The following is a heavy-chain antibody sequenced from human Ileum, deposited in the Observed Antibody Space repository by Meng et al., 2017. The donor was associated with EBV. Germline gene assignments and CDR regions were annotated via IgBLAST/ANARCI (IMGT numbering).Heavy chain of an antibody. J-gene: IGHJ4*02. CDR3: ASRPPYNQGVSLEY. CDR2: IFHPAST. D-gene: IGHD3-10*01. CDR1: GGSVPSSTW. Sequence: RPRESRPGRVGPSGSRSLHRGVFGGSVPSSTWGTWVRQPSGKGLEWIGEIFHPASTNYNPSLPSRITMSIDESKNQFSLKLYFVTAADTAVYYCASRPPYNQGVSLEYWGQGTLVTVSS. V-gene: IGHV4-4*02.